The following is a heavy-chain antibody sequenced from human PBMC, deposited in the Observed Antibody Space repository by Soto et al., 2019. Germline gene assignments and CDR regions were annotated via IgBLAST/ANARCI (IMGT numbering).Heavy chain of an antibody. J-gene: IGHJ4*02. V-gene: IGHV3-23*01. CDR3: AKDSHYDFQPYYFDY. CDR1: GFTFSSYA. Sequence: GGSLRLSCAASGFTFSSYAMSWVRQAPGKGLEWVSAISGSGGSTYYADSVKGRFTISRDNSKNTLYLQMNSLRAEDTAVYYCAKDSHYDFQPYYFDYWGQGTLVTVSS. D-gene: IGHD3-3*01. CDR2: ISGSGGST.